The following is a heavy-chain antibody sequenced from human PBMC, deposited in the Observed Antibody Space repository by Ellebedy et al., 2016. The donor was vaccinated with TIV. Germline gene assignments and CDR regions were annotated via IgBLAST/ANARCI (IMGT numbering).Heavy chain of an antibody. CDR2: IYSGGST. J-gene: IGHJ4*02. V-gene: IGHV3-53*01. D-gene: IGHD5-24*01. CDR3: ARNANGYNYIYYFDY. CDR1: GFTFSRYG. Sequence: PGGSLRLSCAASGFTFSRYGMHWVRQAPGKGLEWVSVIYSGGSTYYADSVKGRFTISRDNSKNTLYLQMNSLRAEDTAVYYCARNANGYNYIYYFDYWGQGTLVTVSS.